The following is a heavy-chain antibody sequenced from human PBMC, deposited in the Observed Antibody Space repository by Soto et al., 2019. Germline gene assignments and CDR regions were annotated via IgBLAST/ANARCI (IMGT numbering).Heavy chain of an antibody. J-gene: IGHJ4*02. D-gene: IGHD6-13*01. Sequence: QLQLQESGSGLVKPSQTLSLTCAVSGGSISSGGYSWSWIRQPPGKGLEWIGYIYQSGSTYYNPSLKLRVTISVDRSKNQFSLKLSSVTAADTAVYYCASGQQLVRNYWGQGTLVTVSS. CDR1: GGSISSGGYS. CDR3: ASGQQLVRNY. V-gene: IGHV4-30-2*01. CDR2: IYQSGST.